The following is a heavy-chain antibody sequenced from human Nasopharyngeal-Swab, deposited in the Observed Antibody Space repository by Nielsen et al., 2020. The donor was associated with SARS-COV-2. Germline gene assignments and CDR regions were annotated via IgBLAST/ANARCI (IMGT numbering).Heavy chain of an antibody. V-gene: IGHV4-59*01. Sequence: SETLSLTCTVSGGSISRYYWSWIRPPPGKGLAWIGYIYYSGSTNYNPSLKSRVTISVDTSKNQFSLKLSSVTAADTAVYYCARGFEYGSGSYYRTYYYYYMDVWGKGTTVTVSS. J-gene: IGHJ6*03. CDR2: IYYSGST. CDR1: GGSISRYY. CDR3: ARGFEYGSGSYYRTYYYYYMDV. D-gene: IGHD3-10*01.